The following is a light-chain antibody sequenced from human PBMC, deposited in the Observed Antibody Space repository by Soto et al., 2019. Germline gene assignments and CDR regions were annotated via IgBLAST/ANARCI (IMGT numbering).Light chain of an antibody. CDR3: SSYTSNITPYV. CDR2: HVT. CDR1: SSDVGGYNF. J-gene: IGLJ1*01. Sequence: QSALTQPASMSGSPGQSITISCTGTSSDVGGYNFVSWYQQHPGKAPKLMIYHVTNRPSGVSSRFSGSKSGNTASLTISGLQAEDEDDYYCSSYTSNITPYVFGTGTKLTVL. V-gene: IGLV2-14*01.